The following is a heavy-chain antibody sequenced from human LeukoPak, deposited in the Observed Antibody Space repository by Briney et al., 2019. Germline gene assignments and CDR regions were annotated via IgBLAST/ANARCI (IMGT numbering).Heavy chain of an antibody. CDR2: VFYTGSS. D-gene: IGHD6-13*01. CDR1: GGSISNNY. J-gene: IGHJ6*03. Sequence: SETLSLTCSVSGGSISNNYWSWIRQSPGKGLEWIGYVFYTGSSNSNPSLRSRVTMSVDMSKNQFSLKLSSVTAADTAVYYCARGHRGSIAAAGTYYYYYMDVWGKGTTVTVSS. V-gene: IGHV4-59*12. CDR3: ARGHRGSIAAAGTYYYYYMDV.